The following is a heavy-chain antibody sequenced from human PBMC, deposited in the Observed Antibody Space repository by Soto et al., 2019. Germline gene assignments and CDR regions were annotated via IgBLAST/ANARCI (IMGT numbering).Heavy chain of an antibody. CDR3: ARELHDSSGAFDH. J-gene: IGHJ4*02. CDR1: GFTFSSYG. V-gene: IGHV3-33*01. D-gene: IGHD3-22*01. Sequence: QVQLVESGGGVVQPGKSLRLSCAASGFTFSSYGMHWVRQAPGKGLEWVAVVWYDGSNKYYADSVKGRFTISRDNSKNTLHRQMNSLRAEDTAVYYCARELHDSSGAFDHWGQGTLVTVSS. CDR2: VWYDGSNK.